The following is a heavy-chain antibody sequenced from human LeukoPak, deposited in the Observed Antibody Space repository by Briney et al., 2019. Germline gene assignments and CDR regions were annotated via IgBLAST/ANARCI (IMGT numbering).Heavy chain of an antibody. D-gene: IGHD6-19*01. Sequence: GGSLRLSCAASGFTFDDYAMHWVRQAPGKGLEWVSDMSWNSGSIGYADSVKGRFTISRDNAKNSLYLQMNSLRAEDMALYYCAKDGGPESSGWVDYWGEGTLVTVSS. CDR3: AKDGGPESSGWVDY. CDR1: GFTFDDYA. CDR2: MSWNSGSI. J-gene: IGHJ4*02. V-gene: IGHV3-9*03.